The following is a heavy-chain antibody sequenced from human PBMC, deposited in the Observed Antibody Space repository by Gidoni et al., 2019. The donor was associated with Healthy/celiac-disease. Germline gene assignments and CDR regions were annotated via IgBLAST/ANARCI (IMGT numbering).Heavy chain of an antibody. D-gene: IGHD3-3*01. CDR3: AKAANDFWSGYVGEAFDI. CDR1: GFTFDDYA. CDR2: ISWNSGSI. V-gene: IGHV3-9*01. J-gene: IGHJ3*02. Sequence: EVQLVESGGGLVQPGRSLRLSCAASGFTFDDYAMHWVRQAPGKGLEWVSGISWNSGSIGYADSVKGRFTISRDNAKNSLYLQMNSLRAEDTALYYCAKAANDFWSGYVGEAFDIWGQGTMVTVSS.